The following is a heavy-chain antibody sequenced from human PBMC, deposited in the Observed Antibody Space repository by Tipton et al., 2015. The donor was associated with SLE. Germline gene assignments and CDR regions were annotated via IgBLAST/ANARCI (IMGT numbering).Heavy chain of an antibody. Sequence: TLSLTCTLSGGSVSSSFDYWGWIRQPPGKGLEWIGNIYRTGTPFYNPSLKSRLTISVDPSRNQFSLKLNSVTAADTAVYYCARGVAYYYDFGALDIWGQGTMVTVSS. CDR2: IYRTGTP. CDR1: GGSVSSSFDY. D-gene: IGHD3-22*01. J-gene: IGHJ3*02. V-gene: IGHV4-39*01. CDR3: ARGVAYYYDFGALDI.